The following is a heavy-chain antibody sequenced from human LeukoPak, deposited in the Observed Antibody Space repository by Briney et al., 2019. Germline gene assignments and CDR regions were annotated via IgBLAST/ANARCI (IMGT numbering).Heavy chain of an antibody. D-gene: IGHD3-10*01. V-gene: IGHV5-51*01. CDR2: IYPGDSDT. J-gene: IGHJ3*02. CDR1: GYTFTSFW. Sequence: GESLKISCKGSGYTFTSFWIGWVRHMSGKGLEWMGIIYPGDSDTRYSPSFQGQVTISADKSTSTAYLQWSSLKASDTAMYYCARLRRGEESAVDIWGQGTMVTVSS. CDR3: ARLRRGEESAVDI.